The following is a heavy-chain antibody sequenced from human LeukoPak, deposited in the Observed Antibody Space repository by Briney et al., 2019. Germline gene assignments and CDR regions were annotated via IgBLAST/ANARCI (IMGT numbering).Heavy chain of an antibody. D-gene: IGHD4-4*01. J-gene: IGHJ4*02. Sequence: GGSLRLSCAASGFTFSSYWMSWVRQAPGKGLEWVANIKQDGSEKYYADSVKGRFTISRDNAKNSLYLQMNSLRDEDTAVYYCARDVATVTDLWYWGQGTLVTVSS. CDR2: IKQDGSEK. CDR3: ARDVATVTDLWY. CDR1: GFTFSSYW. V-gene: IGHV3-7*01.